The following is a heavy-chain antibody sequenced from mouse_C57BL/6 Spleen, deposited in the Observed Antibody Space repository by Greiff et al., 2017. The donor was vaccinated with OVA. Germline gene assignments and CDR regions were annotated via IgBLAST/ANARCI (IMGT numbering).Heavy chain of an antibody. D-gene: IGHD1-1*01. CDR2: FHPYNDDT. CDR3: ARGALGYYYGSSYDYAMDY. V-gene: IGHV1-47*01. J-gene: IGHJ4*01. Sequence: VKLQQSGAELVKPGASVKMSCKASGYTFTTYPIEWMKQNHGKSLEWIGNFHPYNDDTKYNEKFKGKATLTVEKSSSTVYLELSRLTSDDSAVYYCARGALGYYYGSSYDYAMDYWGQGTSVTVSS. CDR1: GYTFTTYP.